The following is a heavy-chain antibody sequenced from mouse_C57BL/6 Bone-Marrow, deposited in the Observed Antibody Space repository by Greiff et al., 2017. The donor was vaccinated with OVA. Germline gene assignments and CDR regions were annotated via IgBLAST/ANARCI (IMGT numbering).Heavy chain of an antibody. V-gene: IGHV1-53*01. CDR3: ARSPAYGSTDWYFDV. Sequence: QVQLQQPGPELVKPGASVKLSCKASGYTFTSYWMHWVKQRPGQGLEWIGNINPGNGGTNYNEKFKSKATLTVDKSSSTAYMQLSLLTSEDSAVYYCARSPAYGSTDWYFDVWGTGTTVTVSS. CDR1: GYTFTSYW. D-gene: IGHD1-1*01. CDR2: INPGNGGT. J-gene: IGHJ1*03.